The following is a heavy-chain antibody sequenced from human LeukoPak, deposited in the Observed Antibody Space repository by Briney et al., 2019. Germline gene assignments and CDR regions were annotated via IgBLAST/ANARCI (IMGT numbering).Heavy chain of an antibody. V-gene: IGHV3-7*01. Sequence: GGSLRLSCAASGFTFSSYWMSWVRQAPGKGLEWVANIKQDRSEKYYVDSVKGRFTISRDNAKNSLYLQMNSLRAEDTAVYYCARSDHSSGYYYVLNAEYFQHWGQGTLVTVSS. CDR2: IKQDRSEK. D-gene: IGHD3-22*01. J-gene: IGHJ1*01. CDR3: ARSDHSSGYYYVLNAEYFQH. CDR1: GFTFSSYW.